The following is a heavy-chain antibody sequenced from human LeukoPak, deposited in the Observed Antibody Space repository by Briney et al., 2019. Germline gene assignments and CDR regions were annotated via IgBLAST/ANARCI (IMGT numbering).Heavy chain of an antibody. Sequence: SETLSLTCTVSGGSISSGSYYWSWIRQPAGKGLEWIGRIYTSGSTYYNPSLKSRVTISVDTSKNQFSLKLSSVTAADTAVYYCASPGSMVRGVTYFDYWGQGTLVTVSS. D-gene: IGHD3-10*01. CDR2: IYTSGST. CDR1: GGSISSGSYY. CDR3: ASPGSMVRGVTYFDY. J-gene: IGHJ4*02. V-gene: IGHV4-61*02.